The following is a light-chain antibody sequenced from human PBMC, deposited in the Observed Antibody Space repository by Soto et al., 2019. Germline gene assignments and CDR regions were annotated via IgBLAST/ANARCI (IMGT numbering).Light chain of an antibody. V-gene: IGKV3-20*01. Sequence: EIVLTQSPGTLSLSPGERATLSCRSSQSVSRNYVAWYQPKPGQPPRLLIYGSSSRANGIPDRFRGSGSGTDFTLTVSRLEPEDFAVYFCQQYGSSPLTFGGGTKGDIK. J-gene: IGKJ4*01. CDR2: GSS. CDR1: QSVSRNY. CDR3: QQYGSSPLT.